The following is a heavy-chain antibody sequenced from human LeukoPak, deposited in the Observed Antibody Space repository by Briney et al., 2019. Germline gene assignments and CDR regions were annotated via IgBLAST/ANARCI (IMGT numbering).Heavy chain of an antibody. Sequence: ASVKVSCKVSGYTLTELSMHWVRQAPGKGLEWMGGFDPEDGETIYAQKFQGRVTMTEDTSTDTAYMELSSLRSEDTAVYYCATFPPNPTTVDHDYWGQGTLVTVS. J-gene: IGHJ4*02. CDR1: GYTLTELS. D-gene: IGHD4-23*01. CDR2: FDPEDGET. CDR3: ATFPPNPTTVDHDY. V-gene: IGHV1-24*01.